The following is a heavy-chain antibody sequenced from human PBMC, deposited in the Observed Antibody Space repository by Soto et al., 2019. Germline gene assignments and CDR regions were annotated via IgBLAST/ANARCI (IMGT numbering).Heavy chain of an antibody. CDR3: AKDLGLWFGEFL. Sequence: PGGSLRLSCVASGFTFSSDAMSWVRQAPGKGLEWVSAISGSGGSTYYADSVKGRFTISRDNSKNTLYLQMNSLRAEDTAVYYCAKDLGLWFGEFLWGQGTLVTVSS. CDR1: GFTFSSDA. J-gene: IGHJ4*02. CDR2: ISGSGGST. V-gene: IGHV3-23*01. D-gene: IGHD3-10*01.